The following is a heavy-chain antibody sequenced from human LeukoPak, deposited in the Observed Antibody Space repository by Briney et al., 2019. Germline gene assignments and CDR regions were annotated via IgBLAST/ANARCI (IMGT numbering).Heavy chain of an antibody. V-gene: IGHV3-23*01. CDR1: GFTFSSYA. CDR2: ISGSGGST. CDR3: AKSEGYSGYELFDY. D-gene: IGHD5-12*01. J-gene: IGHJ4*02. Sequence: PGGSLRLSCAASGFTFSSYAMSWVRQAPGKGLEWVSAISGSGGSTYYADSVKGRFTISRDNSKNTLYLQMYSLRAEDTAVYYCAKSEGYSGYELFDYWGQGTLVTVSS.